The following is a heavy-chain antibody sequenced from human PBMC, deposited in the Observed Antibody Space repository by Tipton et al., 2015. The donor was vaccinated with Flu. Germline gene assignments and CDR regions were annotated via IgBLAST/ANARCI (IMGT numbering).Heavy chain of an antibody. CDR1: GDSISSYY. CDR3: ARLPLPLSYFDY. CDR2: IYYSGST. J-gene: IGHJ4*02. V-gene: IGHV4-59*01. Sequence: TLSLTCTVSGDSISSYYWSRIRQPPGKGLEWIGYIYYSGSTIYNPSLKSRVTISLDTSKSQFSLKLSSVTAADTAVYYCARLPLPLSYFDYWGQGTLVTVSS.